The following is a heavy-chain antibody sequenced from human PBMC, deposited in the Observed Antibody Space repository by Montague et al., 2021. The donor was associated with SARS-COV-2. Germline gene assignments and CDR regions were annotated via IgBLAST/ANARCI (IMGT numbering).Heavy chain of an antibody. D-gene: IGHD3-16*01. CDR2: VYYRGNT. V-gene: IGHV4-59*08. CDR3: ARHYDHRSRADS. Sequence: SETLSLTCTVSGGSISSDYWTWIRQPPGKGLEWIGFVYYRGNTYXNPSLRGRVTISVDTSSNHFSLTLSSVTAADTAIYYCARHYDHRSRADSWGQGTLVTVSS. CDR1: GGSISSDY. J-gene: IGHJ4*02.